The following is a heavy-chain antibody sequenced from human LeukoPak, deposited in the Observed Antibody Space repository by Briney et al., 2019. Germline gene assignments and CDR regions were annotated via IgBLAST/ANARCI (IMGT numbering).Heavy chain of an antibody. CDR1: GYTFTGYY. J-gene: IGHJ5*02. CDR3: ARDNWAVAGNWFDP. Sequence: GASVKVSCKASGYTFTGYYMHWVRQAPGQGLEWMGWINPNSGGTNYAQKFQGRVTMTRDMSTSTVYMELSSLRSEDTAVYYCARDNWAVAGNWFDPWGQGTLVTVSS. V-gene: IGHV1-2*02. CDR2: INPNSGGT. D-gene: IGHD6-19*01.